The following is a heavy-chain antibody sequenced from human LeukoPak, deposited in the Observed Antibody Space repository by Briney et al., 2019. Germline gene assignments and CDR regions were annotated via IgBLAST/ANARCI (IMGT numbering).Heavy chain of an antibody. CDR2: ISVSVGST. CDR3: AKDFEPIAVGGLIFDY. CDR1: GFTFSSYA. D-gene: IGHD6-19*01. V-gene: IGHV3-23*01. Sequence: PGGSLRLSCAASGFTFSSYAMSWVRHPPGKGLEWVSAISVSVGSTYYADSVKGRFTISRDNSKNTLYLQMNSLRAEDTAVYYCAKDFEPIAVGGLIFDYWGQGTLVTVSS. J-gene: IGHJ4*02.